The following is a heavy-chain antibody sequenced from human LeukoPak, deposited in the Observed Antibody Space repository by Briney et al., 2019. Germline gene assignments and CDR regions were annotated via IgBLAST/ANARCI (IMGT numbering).Heavy chain of an antibody. Sequence: SETLSLTCTVSGGSISSYYWSWIRQPPGKGLEWIGYIYYSGSTNYNPSLKSRVTMSVDTSKNQFSLKLSSVTAADTAVYYCARGGWPRYYFDYWGQGTLVTVSS. V-gene: IGHV4-59*12. CDR3: ARGGWPRYYFDY. D-gene: IGHD5-24*01. CDR1: GGSISSYY. J-gene: IGHJ4*02. CDR2: IYYSGST.